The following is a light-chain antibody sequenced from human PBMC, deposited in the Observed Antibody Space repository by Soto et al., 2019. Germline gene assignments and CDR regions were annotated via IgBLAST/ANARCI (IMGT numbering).Light chain of an antibody. Sequence: DIVMTQSPDSLAVSLGEWATINCKSSQSVLYSSNNKNYLAWYQQKPGQPPKLLIYWASTRQSGVPDRCSGSGSGSDFSLSISSLQSKDVAVYYYQQYYGTPYTLGQGTKLEI. CDR2: WAS. CDR1: QSVLYSSNNKNY. J-gene: IGKJ2*01. V-gene: IGKV4-1*01. CDR3: QQYYGTPYT.